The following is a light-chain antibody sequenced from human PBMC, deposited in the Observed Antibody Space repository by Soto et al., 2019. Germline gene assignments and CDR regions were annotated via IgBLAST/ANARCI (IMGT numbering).Light chain of an antibody. V-gene: IGKV4-1*01. CDR2: WAS. Sequence: DIVMTQSPDSLAVSLGERATINCKSSQSVLYSSNNKNYLAWYQQKPGQPPKLLIYWASTRESGVPDRFSGSGSGTDFTLTISRLQAEDVAVYYCKQYYSTPWTLGQGTKVEIK. J-gene: IGKJ1*01. CDR1: QSVLYSSNNKNY. CDR3: KQYYSTPWT.